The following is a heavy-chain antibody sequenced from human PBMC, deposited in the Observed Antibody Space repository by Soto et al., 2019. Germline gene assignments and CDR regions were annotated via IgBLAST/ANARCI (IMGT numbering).Heavy chain of an antibody. CDR3: ARGRFKYDFWSGYYYHYYYGMDV. J-gene: IGHJ6*02. V-gene: IGHV4-34*01. CDR2: INHSGST. D-gene: IGHD3-3*01. Sequence: SETLSLTCAVYGGSFSGYYWSWIRQPPGKGLEWIGEINHSGSTNYNPSLKSRVTISVDTSKNQFSLKLSSVTAADTAVYYCARGRFKYDFWSGYYYHYYYGMDVWGQGTTVTVSS. CDR1: GGSFSGYY.